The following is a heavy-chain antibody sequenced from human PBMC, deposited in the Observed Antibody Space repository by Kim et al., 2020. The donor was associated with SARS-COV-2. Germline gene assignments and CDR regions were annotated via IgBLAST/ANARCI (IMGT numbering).Heavy chain of an antibody. CDR2: TYYRSKWNN. V-gene: IGHV6-1*01. CDR1: GDSVSSNSAA. Sequence: SQTLSLTCAISGDSVSSNSAAWNWIRQSPSRGLEWLGRTYYRSKWNNGYAESVKSRITINPDTSKNQFSLQLNSVTPEDTAVYYCARWPHTGWQWAAGDAFDVWGQGTMVTVSS. J-gene: IGHJ3*01. CDR3: ARWPHTGWQWAAGDAFDV. D-gene: IGHD2-15*01.